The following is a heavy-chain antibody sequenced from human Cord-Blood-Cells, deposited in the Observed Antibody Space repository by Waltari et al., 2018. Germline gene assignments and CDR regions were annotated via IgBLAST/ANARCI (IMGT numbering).Heavy chain of an antibody. CDR1: GGSFSGYY. CDR2: INHSGST. D-gene: IGHD6-6*01. V-gene: IGHV4-34*01. CDR3: AREGGGSSHNWFDP. Sequence: QVQLQQWGAGLLKPSETLSLTCAVYGGSFSGYYWSWIRQPPGKGLEWIGEINHSGSTNYNPSLKSRVTISVDTSKNQFSLKLSSVTAADTAVYYCAREGGGSSHNWFDPWGQGTLVTVSS. J-gene: IGHJ5*02.